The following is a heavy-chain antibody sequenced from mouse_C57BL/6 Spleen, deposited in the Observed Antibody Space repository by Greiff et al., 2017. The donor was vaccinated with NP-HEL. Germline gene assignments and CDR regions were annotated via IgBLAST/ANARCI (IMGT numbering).Heavy chain of an antibody. Sequence: EVHLVESGGGLVKPGGSLKLSCAASGFTSSDYGMHWVRQAPEKGLEWVAYISSGSSTIYYADTVKGRFTISRDNAKNTLFLQMTSLRSEDTAMYYCARSEPWFSYRGQGTLVTVSA. V-gene: IGHV5-17*01. CDR2: ISSGSSTI. CDR1: GFTSSDYG. CDR3: ARSEPWFSY. J-gene: IGHJ3*01.